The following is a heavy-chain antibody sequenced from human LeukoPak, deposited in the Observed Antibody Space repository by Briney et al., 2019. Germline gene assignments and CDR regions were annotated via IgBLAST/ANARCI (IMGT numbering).Heavy chain of an antibody. CDR1: GYTLTELS. V-gene: IGHV1-24*01. Sequence: ASVKVSCKVSGYTLTELSMHWVRQAPGKGLEWMGGFDPEDGETIYAQKFQGRVTMTEDTSTDTAYMELSSLRSEDTAVYYCATGFGLDSYMDVWGKGTTVTVSS. J-gene: IGHJ6*03. CDR2: FDPEDGET. D-gene: IGHD3/OR15-3a*01. CDR3: ATGFGLDSYMDV.